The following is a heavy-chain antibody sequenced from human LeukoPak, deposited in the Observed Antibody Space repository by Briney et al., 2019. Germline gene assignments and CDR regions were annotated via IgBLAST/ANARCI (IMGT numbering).Heavy chain of an antibody. V-gene: IGHV3-21*01. CDR2: ISSSSSYI. CDR1: GFTFSSYS. CDR3: ARDAEWELFDY. J-gene: IGHJ4*02. D-gene: IGHD1-26*01. Sequence: GGSLRLSCAASGFTFSSYSMNWVRQAPGKGLEWVSSISSSSSYIYYADSGKGRFTISRDNAKSSLYLEKNNRTAGDTAVYYCARDAEWELFDYWGQGTLVTASS.